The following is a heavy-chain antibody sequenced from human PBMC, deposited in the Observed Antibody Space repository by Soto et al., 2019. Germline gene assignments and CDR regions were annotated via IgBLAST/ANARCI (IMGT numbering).Heavy chain of an antibody. D-gene: IGHD6-13*01. CDR3: ARHPERIAQNGWFDP. CDR1: GFTFSSYS. CDR2: ISSSSSTI. J-gene: IGHJ5*02. Sequence: EVQLVESGGGLVQPGGSLRLSCAASGFTFSSYSMNWVRQAPGKGLVWVSYISSSSSTIYYADSVKGRLTISRENAKNSQYLQMNSLRAEDTAVYYCARHPERIAQNGWFDPWGQGTLVIVSS. V-gene: IGHV3-48*01.